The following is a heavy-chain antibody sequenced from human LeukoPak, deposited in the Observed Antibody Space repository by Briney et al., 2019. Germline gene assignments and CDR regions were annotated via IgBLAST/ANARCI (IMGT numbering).Heavy chain of an antibody. CDR1: GGSISSSSYY. J-gene: IGHJ4*02. CDR2: IYYSGST. Sequence: PSETLSLTCTVSGGSISSSSYYWGWIHQPPGKGLEWIGSIYYSGSTYYNPSLKSRVTISVDTSKNQFSLKLSSVAAADTAVYYCARYRSRDGYNSWGQGTLVTVSS. D-gene: IGHD5-24*01. V-gene: IGHV4-39*01. CDR3: ARYRSRDGYNS.